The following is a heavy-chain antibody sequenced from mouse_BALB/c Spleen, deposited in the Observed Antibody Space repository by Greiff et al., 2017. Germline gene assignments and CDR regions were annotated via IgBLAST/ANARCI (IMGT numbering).Heavy chain of an antibody. D-gene: IGHD1-1*01. Sequence: EVQLVESGGDLVKPGGSLKLSCAASGFTFSSYGMSWVRQTPDKRLEWVATISSGGSYTYYPDSVKGRFTISRDNAKNTLYLQMSSLKSEDTAMYYCARQGDFSAYGSSPFAYWGQGTLVTVSA. CDR3: ARQGDFSAYGSSPFAY. CDR2: ISSGGSYT. CDR1: GFTFSSYG. V-gene: IGHV5-6*01. J-gene: IGHJ3*01.